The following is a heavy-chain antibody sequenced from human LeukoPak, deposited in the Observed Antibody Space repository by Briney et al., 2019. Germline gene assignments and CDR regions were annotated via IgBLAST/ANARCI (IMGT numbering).Heavy chain of an antibody. Sequence: GGSLRHSCAVSGFTFSSYWMHWVRQAPGKGLVWVSRINSDGSSTSYADSVKGRFTISRDNAKNTLYLQMNSLRAEDTAVYYCARARYCSGGSCYAFDIWGQGTMVSVSS. CDR1: GFTFSSYW. CDR2: INSDGSST. J-gene: IGHJ3*02. CDR3: ARARYCSGGSCYAFDI. D-gene: IGHD2-15*01. V-gene: IGHV3-74*01.